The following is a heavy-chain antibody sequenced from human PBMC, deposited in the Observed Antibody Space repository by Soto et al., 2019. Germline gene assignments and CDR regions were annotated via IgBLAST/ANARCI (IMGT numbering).Heavy chain of an antibody. CDR3: ARDIIPTYYDFWSGYSDPFDI. CDR2: IIPILGIA. V-gene: IGHV1-69*04. Sequence: ASVKVSCKASGGTFSSYTISWVRQAPGQGLEWMGRIIPILGIANYAQKFQGRVTITADKSTSTAYMELSSLRSEDTAVYYCARDIIPTYYDFWSGYSDPFDIWGQGTMVTVSS. J-gene: IGHJ3*02. D-gene: IGHD3-3*01. CDR1: GGTFSSYT.